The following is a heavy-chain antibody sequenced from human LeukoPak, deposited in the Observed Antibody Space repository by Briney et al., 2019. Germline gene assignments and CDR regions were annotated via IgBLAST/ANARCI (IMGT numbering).Heavy chain of an antibody. D-gene: IGHD7-27*01. J-gene: IGHJ4*02. CDR1: GFTFSSYS. CDR3: ARDRELGIMDGY. CDR2: ISSSSSYI. V-gene: IGHV3-21*01. Sequence: GGSLRLSCAASGFTFSSYSMNWVRQAPGKGLEWVSSISSSSSYIYYADSVKGRFTISRDNAKNSLYLQMNSLRAEDTAVYYCARDRELGIMDGYWGQGTLVTVSS.